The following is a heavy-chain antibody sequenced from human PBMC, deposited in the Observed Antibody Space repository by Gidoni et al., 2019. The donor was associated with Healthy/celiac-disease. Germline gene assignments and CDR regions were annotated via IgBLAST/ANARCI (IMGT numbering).Heavy chain of an antibody. CDR1: GGTFSSYA. J-gene: IGHJ5*02. CDR3: ARDIQFYDSSGYHGGWFDP. D-gene: IGHD3-22*01. Sequence: QVQLVQSGAEVKKPGSSVKVSCKASGGTFSSYAISWVRQAPGQGLEWMGGIIPIFGTANDAQKCQGRVTITADESTSTAYMELSSLRSEDTAVYYCARDIQFYDSSGYHGGWFDPWGQGTLVTVSS. CDR2: IIPIFGTA. V-gene: IGHV1-69*01.